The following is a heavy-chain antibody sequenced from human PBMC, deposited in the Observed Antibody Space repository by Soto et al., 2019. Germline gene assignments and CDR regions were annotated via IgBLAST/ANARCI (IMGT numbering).Heavy chain of an antibody. V-gene: IGHV3-23*01. Sequence: PGGSLRLSCAASGFPFSSYAMSWVRPAPGKGLEWVSAISGSGGSTYYADSVKGRFTISRDNSKNTLYLQMNSLRAEDTAVYYCAKDKTRRITMIVVAVNWFDPWGQGTLVTVSS. J-gene: IGHJ5*02. CDR1: GFPFSSYA. CDR2: ISGSGGST. CDR3: AKDKTRRITMIVVAVNWFDP. D-gene: IGHD3-22*01.